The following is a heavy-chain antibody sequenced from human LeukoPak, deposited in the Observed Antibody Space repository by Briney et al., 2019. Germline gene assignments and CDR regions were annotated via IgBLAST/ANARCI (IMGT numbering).Heavy chain of an antibody. J-gene: IGHJ4*02. Sequence: PSQTLSLTCTVSSGSISSGSHYWNWIRQPPGKGLEWIGHISFSGSTDYNASLKSRVTISLDTTRSQFSLSLYSVTAADTAMYYCARHAAGTTRDYWGQGTLVTVSA. CDR2: ISFSGST. V-gene: IGHV4-61*09. CDR1: SGSISSGSHY. CDR3: ARHAAGTTRDY. D-gene: IGHD1-1*01.